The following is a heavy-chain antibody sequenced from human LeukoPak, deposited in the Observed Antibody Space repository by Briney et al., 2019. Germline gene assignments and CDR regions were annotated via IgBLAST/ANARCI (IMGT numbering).Heavy chain of an antibody. CDR2: IYYSGST. CDR3: ARSQASYSSGWPNWFDP. V-gene: IGHV4-59*05. J-gene: IGHJ5*02. CDR1: GGSVSSYY. Sequence: KPSETLSLTCTVSGGSVSSYYWSWIRQPPGKGLEWIGSIYYSGSTYYNPSLKSRVTISVDTSKNQFSLKLSSVTAADTAVYYCARSQASYSSGWPNWFDPWGQGTLVTVSS. D-gene: IGHD6-19*01.